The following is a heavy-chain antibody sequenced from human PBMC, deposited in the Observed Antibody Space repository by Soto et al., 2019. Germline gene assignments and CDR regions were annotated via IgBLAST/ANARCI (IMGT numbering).Heavy chain of an antibody. J-gene: IGHJ5*02. Sequence: QTGGSLRLSCAASGFTVSSNYMNWVRQAPGKGLEWVSVIYSGGRTDYVDSVKGRFTISRDNSKNTLYLQMNSLRAEDTAVYYCARDRGENWFDPWGQGTLVTVSS. CDR3: ARDRGENWFDP. D-gene: IGHD3-10*01. CDR2: IYSGGRT. CDR1: GFTVSSNY. V-gene: IGHV3-53*01.